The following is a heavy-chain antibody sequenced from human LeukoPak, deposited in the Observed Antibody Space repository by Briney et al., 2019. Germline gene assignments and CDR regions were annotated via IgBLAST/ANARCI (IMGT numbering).Heavy chain of an antibody. V-gene: IGHV3-30*02. CDR2: IRYDGSNK. J-gene: IGHJ4*02. CDR1: GFTFSSYG. D-gene: IGHD2-2*01. CDR3: AKHPYCSSTSCYFDY. Sequence: RGSLRLSCAASGFTFSSYGMHWVRQAPGKGLEWVAFIRYDGSNKYYADPVKGRFTISRDNSKNTLYLQMNSLRAEDTAVYYCAKHPYCSSTSCYFDYWGQGTVVTVSS.